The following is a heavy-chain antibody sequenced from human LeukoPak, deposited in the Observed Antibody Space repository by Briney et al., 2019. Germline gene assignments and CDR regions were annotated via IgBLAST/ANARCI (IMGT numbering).Heavy chain of an antibody. CDR2: IKQDGSEK. J-gene: IGHJ5*02. Sequence: GGSLRLSCAASGFTFSSYWMSWVRQAPGKGLEWVANIKQDGSEKYYVDSVKGRFTISRDTSKNTLYLQMNSLRAEDTAVYYCAKTRSRNMITFGGVENRFDPWGQGTLVTVSS. CDR1: GFTFSSYW. CDR3: AKTRSRNMITFGGVENRFDP. D-gene: IGHD3-16*01. V-gene: IGHV3-7*01.